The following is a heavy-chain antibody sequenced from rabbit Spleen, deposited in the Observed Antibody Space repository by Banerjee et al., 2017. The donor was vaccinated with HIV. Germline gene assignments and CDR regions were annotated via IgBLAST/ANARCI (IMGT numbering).Heavy chain of an antibody. D-gene: IGHD2-1*01. V-gene: IGHV1S45*01. CDR1: GFSFSSSYY. Sequence: QEQLEESGGGLVQPEGSLTLTCTASGFSFSSSYYMCWVRQAPGKGLEWIGCIYTGSSGITYYASWAKGRFTVSKTSSTTVTLQLTSLTAADTATYFCARGTNNFWDYFNLWGQGTLVTVS. CDR3: ARGTNNFWDYFNL. CDR2: IYTGSSGIT. J-gene: IGHJ4*01.